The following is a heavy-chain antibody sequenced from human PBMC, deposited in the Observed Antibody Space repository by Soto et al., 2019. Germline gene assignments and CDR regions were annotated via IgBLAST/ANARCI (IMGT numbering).Heavy chain of an antibody. CDR1: GYSVTSYW. Sequence: GESLKISCKGSGYSVTSYWIGWVRQMPGKGLEWMGIIYPGDSDTRYSPSFQGQVTISADKSISTAYLQWSSLKASDTAMYYCARSFRSIAAAGTGIYYGMDVWGQGTTVTVSS. V-gene: IGHV5-51*01. J-gene: IGHJ6*02. CDR3: ARSFRSIAAAGTGIYYGMDV. CDR2: IYPGDSDT. D-gene: IGHD6-13*01.